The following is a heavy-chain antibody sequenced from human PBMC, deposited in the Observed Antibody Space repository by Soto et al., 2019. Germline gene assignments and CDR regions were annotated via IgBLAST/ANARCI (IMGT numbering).Heavy chain of an antibody. Sequence: QVPLVQSGADVKKPGASVKVSCKTSGYTFLDYGLVWVRQAPGRGLEWMGWTNPNNDDSIYAQDLQGRVTMTTDKSTRTTYMELRSLRSDDTAVYYCARSGSGWSQDHWGQGTLVSVSS. CDR2: TNPNNDDS. V-gene: IGHV1-18*01. CDR3: ARSGSGWSQDH. D-gene: IGHD6-19*01. J-gene: IGHJ4*02. CDR1: GYTFLDYG.